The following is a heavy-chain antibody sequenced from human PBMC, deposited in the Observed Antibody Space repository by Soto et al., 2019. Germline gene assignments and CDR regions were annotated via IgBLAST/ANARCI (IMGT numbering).Heavy chain of an antibody. CDR1: GGSISSYF. V-gene: IGHV4-59*01. J-gene: IGHJ4*02. D-gene: IGHD5-18*01. CDR3: ARAGTAMVQLDY. Sequence: PSETLSLTCTVSGGSISSYFWSWIRQPPGKGLEWIGYIDYSGSTNYNPSLKSRVTISVDTSKNRFSLKLTSVTAADTAVFYCARAGTAMVQLDYWGQGTLVTVSS. CDR2: IDYSGST.